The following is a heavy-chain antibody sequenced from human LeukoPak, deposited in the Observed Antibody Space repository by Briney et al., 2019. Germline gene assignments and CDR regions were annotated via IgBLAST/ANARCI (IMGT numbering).Heavy chain of an antibody. D-gene: IGHD2-21*02. CDR1: GFTFSISA. CDR3: AKKNIDSGDLCFDP. J-gene: IGHJ5*02. Sequence: GGSLRLSCAASGFTFSISAMTWVRKAPGKGLEWVSLIAGGGGSTYYAESVTGRFTVSRDNSKNTLYLQMNSVRAEDTAIYYCAKKNIDSGDLCFDPWGQGTLVTVSS. V-gene: IGHV3-23*01. CDR2: IAGGGGST.